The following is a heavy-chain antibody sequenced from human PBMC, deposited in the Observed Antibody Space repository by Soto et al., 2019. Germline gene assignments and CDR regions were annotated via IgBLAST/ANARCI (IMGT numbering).Heavy chain of an antibody. D-gene: IGHD4-4*01. V-gene: IGHV4-30-4*01. Sequence: QVQLQESGPGLVKPSQTLSLTCTVSGGSISSGDYYWSWIRQPPGKGLEWIGYIYYSGSTYYNPSLSSRVTISVDTSKNQFSLKLSSVTAANTAVYYCARDTRPDYSTPQYYYYGMDVWGQGTTVTVSS. CDR3: ARDTRPDYSTPQYYYYGMDV. CDR1: GGSISSGDYY. J-gene: IGHJ6*02. CDR2: IYYSGST.